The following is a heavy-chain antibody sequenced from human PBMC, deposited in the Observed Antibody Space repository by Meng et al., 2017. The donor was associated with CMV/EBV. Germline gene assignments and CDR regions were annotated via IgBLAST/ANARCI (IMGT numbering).Heavy chain of an antibody. D-gene: IGHD1-7*01. Sequence: GGSLRLSCAASGFTFSSYEMNWVRQAPGKGLEWVSYISSSGSTIYYADSVKGRFTISRDNAKNSLYLQMNSLRAEDTAVYYCARSRELQGVYYYYGMDVWSQGITVTVSS. V-gene: IGHV3-48*03. CDR1: GFTFSSYE. CDR2: ISSSGSTI. CDR3: ARSRELQGVYYYYGMDV. J-gene: IGHJ6*02.